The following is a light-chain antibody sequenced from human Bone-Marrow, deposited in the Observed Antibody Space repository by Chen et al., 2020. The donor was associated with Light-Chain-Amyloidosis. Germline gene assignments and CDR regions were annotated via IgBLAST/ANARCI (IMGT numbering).Light chain of an antibody. CDR3: QVWDRSSDRPV. J-gene: IGLJ3*02. CDR1: NIGSTS. Sequence: SYVLTQPSSVSVAPGQTATISCGGNNIGSTSVHWSQQTPGQAPLLVVYDDSDRPSGIPARLSGSNSGNTATLTISRVEAGDEAAYYCQVWDRSSDRPVFGGGTKLTVL. CDR2: DDS. V-gene: IGLV3-21*02.